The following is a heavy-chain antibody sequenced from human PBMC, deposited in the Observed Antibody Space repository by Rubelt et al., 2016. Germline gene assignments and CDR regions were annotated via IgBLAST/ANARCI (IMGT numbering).Heavy chain of an antibody. D-gene: IGHD3-10*01. CDR1: GFTFSSYA. Sequence: SGFTFSSYAMHWVRQAPGKGLEWVAVISYDGSNKYYADSVKGRFTISRDNSKNTLYLQMNSLRAEDTAVYYCAMRGLLWFGEGAFDIWGQGTMVTVSS. CDR3: AMRGLLWFGEGAFDI. V-gene: IGHV3-30*04. CDR2: ISYDGSNK. J-gene: IGHJ3*02.